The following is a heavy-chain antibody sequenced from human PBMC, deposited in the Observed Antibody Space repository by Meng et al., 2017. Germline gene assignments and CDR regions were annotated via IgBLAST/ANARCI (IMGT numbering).Heavy chain of an antibody. Sequence: GESLKISCAASGFTFDDYGMSWVRQAPGKGLEWVSGINWNGGSTGYADSVKGRFTISRDNAKNSLYLQMNSLRAEDTAVYYCARDPAYYYDSSGYNDYWGQGTLVTVSS. CDR2: INWNGGST. V-gene: IGHV3-20*04. J-gene: IGHJ4*02. CDR1: GFTFDDYG. CDR3: ARDPAYYYDSSGYNDY. D-gene: IGHD3-22*01.